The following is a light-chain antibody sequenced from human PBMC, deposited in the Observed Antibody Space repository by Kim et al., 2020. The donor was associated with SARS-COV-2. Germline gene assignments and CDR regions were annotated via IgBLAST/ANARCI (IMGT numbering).Light chain of an antibody. CDR3: LQDYNYPLT. CDR2: AAS. CDR1: QGIRND. J-gene: IGKJ4*01. Sequence: AIQMTQSPSSLSASVGDRVTITCRASQGIRNDVGWYQQKPGKAPKLLFYAASSLQSGVPSRFSGSGSGTDFTLTISSLQPEDFATYYCLQDYNYPLTFGGGTKVDIK. V-gene: IGKV1-6*01.